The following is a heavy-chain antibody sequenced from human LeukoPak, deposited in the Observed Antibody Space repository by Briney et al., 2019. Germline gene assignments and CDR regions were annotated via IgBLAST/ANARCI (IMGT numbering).Heavy chain of an antibody. V-gene: IGHV3-33*01. CDR1: GFTFSSYG. D-gene: IGHD6-6*01. CDR2: IWYDGSNK. Sequence: TGRSLRLSCAASGFTFSSYGMHWVRQAPGKGLEWVAVIWYDGSNKYYADSVKGRFTISRDNSKNTLYLQMNSLRAEDTAVYYCARGIGEQLVFGAFDIWGQGTMVTVSS. J-gene: IGHJ3*02. CDR3: ARGIGEQLVFGAFDI.